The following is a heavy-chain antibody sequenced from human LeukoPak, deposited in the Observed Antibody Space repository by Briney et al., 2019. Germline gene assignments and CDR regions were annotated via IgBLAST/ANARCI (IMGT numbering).Heavy chain of an antibody. J-gene: IGHJ4*02. V-gene: IGHV3-74*01. CDR2: ITGDGSST. Sequence: GGSLRLSCAASGFTFSGYWMHWVRQVPGKGLVWVSRITGDGSSTTYADSVKGRFTISRDNAKNTVFLQMISLRAEDTAVYYCARHGGFYFFDSWGQGTLVTVSS. D-gene: IGHD4-23*01. CDR1: GFTFSGYW. CDR3: ARHGGFYFFDS.